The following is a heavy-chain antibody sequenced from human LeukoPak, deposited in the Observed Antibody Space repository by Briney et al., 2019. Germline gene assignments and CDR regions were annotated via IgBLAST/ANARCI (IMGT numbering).Heavy chain of an antibody. CDR1: GFTFSRYW. CDR3: AREAY. V-gene: IGHV3-7*01. Sequence: PGGSLRLSCAASGFTFSRYWMSWVRQAPGKGLEWVASVKEDGSQKNYMDSVKGRFTVSRDNAKKSLVLEMNRLRVEDTAVYYCAREAYWGPGILVTVSS. J-gene: IGHJ4*02. CDR2: VKEDGSQK.